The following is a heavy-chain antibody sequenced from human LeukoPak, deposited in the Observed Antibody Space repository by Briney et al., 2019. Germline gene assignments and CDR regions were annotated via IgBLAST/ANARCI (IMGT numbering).Heavy chain of an antibody. J-gene: IGHJ6*04. D-gene: IGHD3-9*01. CDR2: IIPIFGTA. Sequence: SVKVSCKASGGTFSSYAISWVRQAPGQGLEWMGGIIPIFGTANYAQKFQGRVTITADKSTSTAYMELSSLRSEDTAVYYCARDDRLTGYFKIYYYGMDVWGKGTTVTVSS. V-gene: IGHV1-69*06. CDR1: GGTFSSYA. CDR3: ARDDRLTGYFKIYYYGMDV.